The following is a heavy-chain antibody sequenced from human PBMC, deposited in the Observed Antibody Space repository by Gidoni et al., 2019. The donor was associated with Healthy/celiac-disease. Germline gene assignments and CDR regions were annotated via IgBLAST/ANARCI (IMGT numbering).Heavy chain of an antibody. J-gene: IGHJ4*02. CDR1: GYTFTGYY. CDR3: ARDYGSNSLFDY. CDR2: INPNSGGT. D-gene: IGHD4-17*01. Sequence: QVQLVQSGAEVQKPGASVKVSCRASGYTFTGYYMHWVRQAPGQGLEWMGRINPNSGGTNYAQKFQGRVTMTRETYISTAYMGLSRLKSDDTAVYYCARDYGSNSLFDYWGQGTLVTVSS. V-gene: IGHV1-2*06.